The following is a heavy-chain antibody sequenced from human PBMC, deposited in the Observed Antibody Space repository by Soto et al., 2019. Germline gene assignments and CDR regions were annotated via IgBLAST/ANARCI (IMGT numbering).Heavy chain of an antibody. J-gene: IGHJ4*02. V-gene: IGHV4-31*03. CDR1: GGSVSTTYYY. CDR3: ARVTAGWEFDY. Sequence: QVQLQESGPGLVEPSQTLSLTCTVSGGSVSTTYYYWSWIRQHPGKGLEWIGYLSYSGTTYYNPSLKSRVAMAVETSKNQFSLNLSSVTAADTAVYYCARVTAGWEFDYWGQGTLVTVSS. CDR2: LSYSGTT. D-gene: IGHD6-19*01.